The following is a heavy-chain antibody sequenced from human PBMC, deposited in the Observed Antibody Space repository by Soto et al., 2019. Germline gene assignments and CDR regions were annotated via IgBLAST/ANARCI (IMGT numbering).Heavy chain of an antibody. CDR3: ARDSLLRDYFDY. V-gene: IGHV3-23*01. J-gene: IGHJ4*02. CDR1: GFTFSTYA. Sequence: GAFLRWSCEDCGFTFSTYAMSWVRQAPGKGLEWVADISGSGGSTYYADSVKGRFTISRDNSKNTMSLQMNSLRAEDTAVYYCARDSLLRDYFDYWGQGT. CDR2: ISGSGGST.